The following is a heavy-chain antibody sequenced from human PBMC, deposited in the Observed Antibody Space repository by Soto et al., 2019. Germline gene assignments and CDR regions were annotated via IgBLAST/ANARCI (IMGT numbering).Heavy chain of an antibody. D-gene: IGHD3-3*01. J-gene: IGHJ3*02. Sequence: QVQLQESGPGLVKPSQTLSLTCTVSGGSISSGDYYWSWIRQPPGKGLEWIGYIYYSGSTYYNPSLKSRVTLSVDTSKDPVSLKLSPGTSADTAVYYLARDFWSGYYKDAFDIWGQGTMVTVSS. V-gene: IGHV4-30-4*01. CDR3: ARDFWSGYYKDAFDI. CDR1: GGSISSGDYY. CDR2: IYYSGST.